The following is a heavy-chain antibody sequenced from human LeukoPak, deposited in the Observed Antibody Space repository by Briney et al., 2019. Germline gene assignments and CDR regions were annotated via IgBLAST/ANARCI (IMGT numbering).Heavy chain of an antibody. J-gene: IGHJ4*02. CDR3: AHRSGLAATGTFDY. D-gene: IGHD6-13*01. V-gene: IGHV2-5*01. Sequence: SGPTLVKPTQSLTLTCTFAGLSLSTSGVGVGWIRQSPGKALEWLALISLNDDKRYSPSLKSRRTIAKDTSKNQVVLTMTNVEPVDTATYYCAHRSGLAATGTFDYWGQGTLVTVSS. CDR2: ISLNDDK. CDR1: GLSLSTSGVG.